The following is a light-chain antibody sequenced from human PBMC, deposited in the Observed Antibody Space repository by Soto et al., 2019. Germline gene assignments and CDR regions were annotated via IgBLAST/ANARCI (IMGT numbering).Light chain of an antibody. J-gene: IGKJ1*01. CDR1: QTISRW. V-gene: IGKV1-5*01. CDR2: TAS. CDR3: QEYNTYWT. Sequence: DIQMTQSPSTLSASLGDTVTITCRASQTISRWFAWYQQKPGKAPRLLIYTASTLESGVPSRLSASGSGTEFTLTISSLHPDDFATYYCQEYNTYWTFGQGTKVDIK.